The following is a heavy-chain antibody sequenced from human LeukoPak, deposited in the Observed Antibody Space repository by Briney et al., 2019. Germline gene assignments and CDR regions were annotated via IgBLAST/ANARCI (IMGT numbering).Heavy chain of an antibody. J-gene: IGHJ6*02. D-gene: IGHD6-13*01. CDR2: ISWNSGSI. CDR3: AASYSSSWYSNYYYYYGMDV. V-gene: IGHV3-9*01. Sequence: QAGGSLRLSCAASGFTFDDYAMHWVRQAPGKGLEWVSGISWNSGSIGYADSVKGRFTISRDNAKNSLYLQMNSLRAEDTAVYYCAASYSSSWYSNYYYYYGMDVWGQGTTVTVSS. CDR1: GFTFDDYA.